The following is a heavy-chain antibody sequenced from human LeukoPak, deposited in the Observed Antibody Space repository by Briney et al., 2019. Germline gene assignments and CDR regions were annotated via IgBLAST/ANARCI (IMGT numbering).Heavy chain of an antibody. CDR1: GDSITSGAYY. CDR3: ARRDYAAWFDP. D-gene: IGHD4/OR15-4a*01. Sequence: PSDPLSLTCSVSGDSITSGAYYWAWLRQPPGKGLEWIGSVYYSGSIKYNPSLKGRVSISRDMSKNQFSLNLNSVNATDTAVYYCARRDYAAWFDPWGQGTLVTVSS. V-gene: IGHV4-39*07. J-gene: IGHJ5*02. CDR2: VYYSGSI.